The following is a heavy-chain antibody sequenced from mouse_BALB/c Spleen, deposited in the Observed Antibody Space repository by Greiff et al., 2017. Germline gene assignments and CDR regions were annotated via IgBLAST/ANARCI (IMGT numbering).Heavy chain of an antibody. CDR1: GYAFSSYW. CDR3: ARDYRYDPNYYAMDD. J-gene: IGHJ4*01. CDR2: IYPGDGDT. D-gene: IGHD2-14*01. V-gene: IGHV1-80*01. Sequence: VKLVESGAELVRPGSSVKISCKASGYAFSSYWMNWVKQRPGQGLEWIGQIYPGDGDTNYNGKFKGKATLTADKSSSTAYMQLSSLTSEDSAVYFFARDYRYDPNYYAMDDWGQGTSVTVSS.